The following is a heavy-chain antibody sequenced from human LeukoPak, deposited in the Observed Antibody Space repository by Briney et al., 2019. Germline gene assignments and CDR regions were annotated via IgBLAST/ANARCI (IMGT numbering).Heavy chain of an antibody. D-gene: IGHD2-21*01. CDR2: IHTSGSP. J-gene: IGHJ4*02. Sequence: PSETLSLTCNVSGASISGPYWSGIRHPAGKSLEWIGRIHTSGSPIFNPSLSSRVTMSVDTSKGQFSLTMNSLTAADTAIYYCARQRLDGDILGCYWWGQGTLVTVSS. CDR1: GASISGPY. V-gene: IGHV4-4*07. CDR3: ARQRLDGDILGCYW.